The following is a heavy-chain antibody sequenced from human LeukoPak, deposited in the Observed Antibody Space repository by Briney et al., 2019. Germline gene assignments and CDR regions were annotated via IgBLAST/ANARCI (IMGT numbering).Heavy chain of an antibody. D-gene: IGHD6-6*01. V-gene: IGHV1-46*01. Sequence: GASVRVSCKASGYTFTSYYIHWVRQAPGQGLEWMGIINPSGGSTSYAQKFQGRVTMTRDTSTSTVYMELSSLRSEDTAVYYCARGLAARLFGRVFGFDYWGQGTLVTVSS. CDR3: ARGLAARLFGRVFGFDY. CDR2: INPSGGST. J-gene: IGHJ4*02. CDR1: GYTFTSYY.